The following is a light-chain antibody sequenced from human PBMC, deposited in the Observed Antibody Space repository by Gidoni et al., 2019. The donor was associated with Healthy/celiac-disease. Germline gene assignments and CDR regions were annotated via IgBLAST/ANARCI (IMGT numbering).Light chain of an antibody. CDR2: AAS. CDR1: QGISNY. CDR3: QKYNSAPQT. V-gene: IGKV1-27*01. Sequence: DIQMTQSPSSLSASVGDRVTITCRASQGISNYLAWYQQKPGKVPKLLIYAASTLQSGFPSRFSGSGSGTDFTLTISSLQPEDVATYYCQKYNSAPQTFXQXTKVEIK. J-gene: IGKJ1*01.